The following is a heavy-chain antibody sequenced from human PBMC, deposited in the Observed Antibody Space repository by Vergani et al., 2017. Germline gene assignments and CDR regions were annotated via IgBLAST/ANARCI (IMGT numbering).Heavy chain of an antibody. J-gene: IGHJ4*02. CDR3: TRHVPCGDGACLHVDH. Sequence: EVQLVQSGAEVKKPGESLKISCQGSGYSITNYWIAWVRQRPGKGLEWMGIIYAGDSDVRYSPSFQGQVTMSVDKSITTAYLQWRSLKASDTAIYYCTRHVPCGDGACLHVDHWGQGTQVTVSS. V-gene: IGHV5-51*01. CDR2: IYAGDSDV. D-gene: IGHD2-21*01. CDR1: GYSITNYW.